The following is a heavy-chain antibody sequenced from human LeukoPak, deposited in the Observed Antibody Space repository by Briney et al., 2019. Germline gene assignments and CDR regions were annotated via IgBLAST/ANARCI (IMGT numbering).Heavy chain of an antibody. CDR2: INHSGST. CDR3: ARVGLDFWSGYYSA. Sequence: PSETLSLTCAVYGGSFSGYYWSWIRQPPGKGLEWIGEINHSGSTNYNPSLKSRVTISVDTSKNQFSLKLSSVTVADTAVYYCARVGLDFWSGYYSAWGQGTLVTVSS. V-gene: IGHV4-34*01. D-gene: IGHD3-3*01. CDR1: GGSFSGYY. J-gene: IGHJ4*02.